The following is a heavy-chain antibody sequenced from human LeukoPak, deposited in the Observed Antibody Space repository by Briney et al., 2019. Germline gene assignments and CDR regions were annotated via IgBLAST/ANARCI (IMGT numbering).Heavy chain of an antibody. CDR3: ARARNYDFWSQNYYYYYMDV. CDR1: GFTFNNCA. Sequence: GGSLRLSCAASGFTFNNCAMSWVRQAPGKGLEWVSVISSSGHTTHYADSVKGRFTISGDNSKNTVYLQMNSLRAEDTAVYYCARARNYDFWSQNYYYYYMDVWGKGTTVTVSS. J-gene: IGHJ6*03. D-gene: IGHD3-3*01. CDR2: ISSSGHTT. V-gene: IGHV3-23*01.